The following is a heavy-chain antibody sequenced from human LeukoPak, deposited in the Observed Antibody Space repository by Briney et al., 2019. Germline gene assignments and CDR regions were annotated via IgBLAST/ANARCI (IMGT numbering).Heavy chain of an antibody. D-gene: IGHD3-10*01. CDR2: IYRDGTGT. CDR3: ARASSPSDPSGLDY. CDR1: GFTFSNYW. J-gene: IGHJ4*02. V-gene: IGHV3-74*01. Sequence: GGSLRLSCAASGFTFSNYWMHWVRQAPGKGLVWVSRIYRDGTGTVYAGSVKGRFTISRDNAKNMLYLQMNSLRAEDTAVYYCARASSPSDPSGLDYWGQGTLVTVSS.